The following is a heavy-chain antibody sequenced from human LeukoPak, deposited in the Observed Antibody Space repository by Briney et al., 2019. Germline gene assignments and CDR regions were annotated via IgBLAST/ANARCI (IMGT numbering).Heavy chain of an antibody. Sequence: GGSLRLSCAASGFTFYDYDMHWVRQAPGKGLEWVSLICGGGGSTYYADSVKGRFSISRDNSKNSLYLQMNSLRTEDTALYYCAKDLSALGPGYSSGWYPGDYWGQGTLVTVSS. J-gene: IGHJ4*02. CDR1: GFTFYDYD. V-gene: IGHV3-43*02. D-gene: IGHD6-19*01. CDR2: ICGGGGST. CDR3: AKDLSALGPGYSSGWYPGDY.